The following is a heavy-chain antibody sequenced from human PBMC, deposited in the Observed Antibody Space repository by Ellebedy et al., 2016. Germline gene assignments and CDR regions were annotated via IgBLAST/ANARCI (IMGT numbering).Heavy chain of an antibody. CDR2: IYYSGST. D-gene: IGHD2-2*01. CDR1: GGSISSGGYY. V-gene: IGHV4-31*02. J-gene: IGHJ4*02. CDR3: ARVSIVVVPAAIYYYFDY. Sequence: SCTVSGGSISSGGYYWSWIRQHPGKGLEWIGYIYYSGSTYYNPSLKSRVTISVDTSKNQFSLKLSSVTAADTAVYYCARVSIVVVPAAIYYYFDYWGQGTLVTVSS.